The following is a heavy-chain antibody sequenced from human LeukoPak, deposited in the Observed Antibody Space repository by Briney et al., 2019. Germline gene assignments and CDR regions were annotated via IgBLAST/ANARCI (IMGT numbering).Heavy chain of an antibody. V-gene: IGHV3-23*01. CDR3: AKDPRRRGYDSLHYFDY. J-gene: IGHJ4*02. CDR2: ISGSGGST. CDR1: GFTFSSYA. D-gene: IGHD3-9*01. Sequence: GGSLRLSCAASGFTFSSYAMSWVRQAPGKGLEWVSGISGSGGSTYYADSVKGRFTISRDKSKYTLYLQMNSLRAEDTAVYYCAKDPRRRGYDSLHYFDYWGQGTLVTVSS.